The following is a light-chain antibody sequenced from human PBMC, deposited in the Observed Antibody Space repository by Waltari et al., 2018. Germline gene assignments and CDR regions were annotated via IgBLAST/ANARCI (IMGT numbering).Light chain of an antibody. V-gene: IGKV3-15*01. CDR3: QQYNTWFRGT. J-gene: IGKJ1*01. CDR1: QSVRSN. Sequence: EILMTQSPATLSVSPGERATLSCRASQSVRSNLAWYQTKTGQAPRLLLYVASSRATGILARFSGSGFGTEFTLTISSLQSEDFAVYYCQQYNTWFRGTFGQGTKVEIK. CDR2: VAS.